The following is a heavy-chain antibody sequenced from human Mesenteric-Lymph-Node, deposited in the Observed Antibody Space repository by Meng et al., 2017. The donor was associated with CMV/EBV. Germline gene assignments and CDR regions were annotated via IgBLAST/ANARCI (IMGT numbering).Heavy chain of an antibody. Sequence: GESLKISCAVSGLTFSDYYMTWIRQAPGKGLEWVSVIYSGGSSTYYADSVKGRFTISRDNSKNTLYLQMNSLRAEDTAVYYCAKGLLGRSYAFDIWGQGTMVTVSS. CDR3: AKGLLGRSYAFDI. CDR2: IYSGGSST. J-gene: IGHJ3*02. V-gene: IGHV3-23*03. CDR1: GLTFSDYY. D-gene: IGHD3-16*01.